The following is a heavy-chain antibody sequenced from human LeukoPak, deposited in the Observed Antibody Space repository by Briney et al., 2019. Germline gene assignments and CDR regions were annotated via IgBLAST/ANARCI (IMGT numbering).Heavy chain of an antibody. CDR2: ISYDGSNK. V-gene: IGHV3-30-3*01. D-gene: IGHD6-19*01. CDR1: GFTFSSYA. J-gene: IGHJ6*02. Sequence: GRSLRLSCAASGFTFSSYAMHWVRQATGKGLEWVAVISYDGSNKYYADSVKGRFTISRDNSKNTLYLQMSSLRAEDTAVYYCARGTPSSSGWLYYGMDVWGQGTTVTVSS. CDR3: ARGTPSSSGWLYYGMDV.